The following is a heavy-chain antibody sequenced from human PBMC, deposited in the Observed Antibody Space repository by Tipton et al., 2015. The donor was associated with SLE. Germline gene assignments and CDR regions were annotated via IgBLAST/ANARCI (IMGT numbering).Heavy chain of an antibody. CDR1: GGSISGYY. V-gene: IGHV4-59*08. J-gene: IGHJ4*02. CDR3: ARQIDLRIHNSALDN. Sequence: GSLRLSCAVSGGSISGYYWSWIRQPPGKGLEWIGDMYYSESPLGYPYYSGSTNYNPSLKSRITISVDTSENQFSPNLSSVTAADTAVYYCARQIDLRIHNSALDNWGQGTLVIVSS. D-gene: IGHD1-26*01. CDR2: MYYSESPLGYPYYSGST.